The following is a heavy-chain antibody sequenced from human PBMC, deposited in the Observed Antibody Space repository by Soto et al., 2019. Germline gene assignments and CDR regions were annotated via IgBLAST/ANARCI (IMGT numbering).Heavy chain of an antibody. CDR3: ARPAAAGIFYFDY. CDR1: GGSISSYY. D-gene: IGHD6-13*01. CDR2: MYYGGRT. Sequence: SETLSLTCTVSGGSISSYYWSWIRQPPGKGLEWIGYMYYGGRTNYNPSLKSRVTISVDTSKMQVSLKLSSVTAADTAVYYCARPAAAGIFYFDYWGQGTLVTVSS. J-gene: IGHJ4*02. V-gene: IGHV4-59*08.